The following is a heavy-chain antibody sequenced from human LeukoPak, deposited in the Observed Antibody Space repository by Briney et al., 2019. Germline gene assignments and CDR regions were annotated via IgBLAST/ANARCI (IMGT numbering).Heavy chain of an antibody. V-gene: IGHV3-30-3*01. D-gene: IGHD3-10*01. CDR1: GFTFSNYD. CDR3: ARDPEHYGSGSYLDY. J-gene: IGHJ4*02. CDR2: ISYDGTNK. Sequence: GGSLRLSCAASGFTFSNYDMHWVRQAPGKGLEWVAVISYDGTNKNYADSVKGRFTISRDSSKNTVYLEMNSLRGEDTAVYYCARDPEHYGSGSYLDYWGQGSLVTVSS.